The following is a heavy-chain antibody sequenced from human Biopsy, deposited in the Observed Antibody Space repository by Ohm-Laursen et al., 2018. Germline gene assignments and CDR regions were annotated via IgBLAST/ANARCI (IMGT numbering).Heavy chain of an antibody. V-gene: IGHV1-2*02. CDR2: INPKSGVA. Sequence: SVKVSCKASEYTVTDYYVHWVRQAPGQGFEWMGWINPKSGVANHAQNFQGRVSMTRDTSISTVYLELSGLRSDDTAVYYCARDMTVTARPYYYSGVDVWGPGTRVTVSS. CDR3: ARDMTVTARPYYYSGVDV. CDR1: EYTVTDYY. D-gene: IGHD4-17*01. J-gene: IGHJ6*02.